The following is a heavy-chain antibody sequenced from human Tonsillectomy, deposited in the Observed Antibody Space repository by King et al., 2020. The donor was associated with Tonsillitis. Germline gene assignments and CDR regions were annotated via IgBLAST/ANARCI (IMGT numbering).Heavy chain of an antibody. J-gene: IGHJ4*02. CDR1: GFTFSTYW. D-gene: IGHD2-15*01. Sequence: VQLVESGGGLVQPGGSLRLSCAASGFTFSTYWMHWVRQVPGKGLVWVSRISSDGSGTSYADSVKGRFTISRDNAKNTLYLQMNSLRAEDTAVYYCVRDRRLLGYDWGQGTLVTVSS. CDR3: VRDRRLLGYD. CDR2: ISSDGSGT. V-gene: IGHV3-74*01.